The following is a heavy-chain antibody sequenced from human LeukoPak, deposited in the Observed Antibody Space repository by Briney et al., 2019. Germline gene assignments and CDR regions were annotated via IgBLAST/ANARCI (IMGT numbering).Heavy chain of an antibody. CDR1: GFTFDDYA. CDR2: ISWNSGSI. Sequence: PGGSLRLPCAASGFTFDDYAMHWVRQAPGKGLEWVSGISWNSGSIGYADSVKGRFTISRDNAKNSLYLQMNSLRAEDTALYYCMVITPGFWGQGTLVTVSS. D-gene: IGHD4-23*01. CDR3: MVITPGF. J-gene: IGHJ4*02. V-gene: IGHV3-9*01.